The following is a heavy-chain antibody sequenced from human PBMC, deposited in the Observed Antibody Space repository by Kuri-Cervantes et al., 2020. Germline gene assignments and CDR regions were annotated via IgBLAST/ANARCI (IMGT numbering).Heavy chain of an antibody. CDR2: ISSSGSTI. Sequence: GESLKISCAASGFTFSDYYMSWIRQAPGKGLEWVPYISSSGSTIYYADSVKGRFTISRDNAKNSLYLQMNSLRAEDTAVYYCARAYYGSGSYYKGYGMDVWGQGTTVTVSS. D-gene: IGHD3-10*01. CDR1: GFTFSDYY. CDR3: ARAYYGSGSYYKGYGMDV. V-gene: IGHV3-11*01. J-gene: IGHJ6*02.